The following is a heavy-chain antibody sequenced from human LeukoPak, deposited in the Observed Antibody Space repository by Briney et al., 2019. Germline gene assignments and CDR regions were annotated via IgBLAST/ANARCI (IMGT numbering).Heavy chain of an antibody. D-gene: IGHD1-26*01. V-gene: IGHV3-7*01. CDR1: GFTFSSYW. J-gene: IGHJ4*02. Sequence: GGSLRLSCAASGFTFSSYWMSWVRQAPGKGLEWVANIKHDGSEKYYVDSVKGRFTISRDNAKNSLYLQMNSLRAEDTAVYYCGRVPQVGKATYYFAYWGQGTLVTFSS. CDR2: IKHDGSEK. CDR3: GRVPQVGKATYYFAY.